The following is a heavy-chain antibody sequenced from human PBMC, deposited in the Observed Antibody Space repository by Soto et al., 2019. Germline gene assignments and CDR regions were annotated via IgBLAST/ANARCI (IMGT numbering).Heavy chain of an antibody. Sequence: XTLSLTCDVSCASITTYYWSWIRQAPGKGLEWIGNVYHTGSTDYNSSLKSRVTISVDTSKNQFSLNMNSVTAADTAVYYCARSLFGSGRPLASWGKGPLGT. CDR1: CASITTYY. CDR2: VYHTGST. CDR3: ARSLFGSGRPLAS. J-gene: IGHJ4*02. D-gene: IGHD2-21*01. V-gene: IGHV4-59*01.